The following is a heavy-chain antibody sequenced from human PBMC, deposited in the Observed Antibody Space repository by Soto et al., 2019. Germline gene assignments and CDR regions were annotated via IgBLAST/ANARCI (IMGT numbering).Heavy chain of an antibody. V-gene: IGHV3-11*06. CDR3: ARDRGWQQRAAN. J-gene: IGHJ4*02. CDR1: GFTFSDYY. Sequence: QVQLVESGGGLVEPGGSLRLSCAASGFTFSDYYTSWIRQAPGKGLEWVSHISSSSAYIFYADSVKGRFTISRDNAKNSLYLHMNSLRVEDTAVYYCARDRGWQQRAANWGQGTLVTVSS. CDR2: ISSSSAYI. D-gene: IGHD6-13*01.